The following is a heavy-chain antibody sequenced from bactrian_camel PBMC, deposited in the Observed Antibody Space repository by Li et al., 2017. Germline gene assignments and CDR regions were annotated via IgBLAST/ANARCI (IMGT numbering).Heavy chain of an antibody. CDR3: VILVAASY. D-gene: IGHD1*01. V-gene: IGHV3S40*01. Sequence: VQLVESGGGLVQPGVSLRLSCAASGFTFSTYDMSWVRQAPGKGLEWVSAISSDDGSTYYSDSVKGRFAISRDNAKRTVYLQMRSLRTEDTALYYCVILVAASYWGPGTQVTVS. CDR2: ISSDDGST. CDR1: GFTFSTYD. J-gene: IGHJ4*01.